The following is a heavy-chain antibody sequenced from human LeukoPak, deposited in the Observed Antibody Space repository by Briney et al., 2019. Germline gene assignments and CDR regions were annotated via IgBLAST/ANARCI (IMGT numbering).Heavy chain of an antibody. CDR1: GGTFSSYA. D-gene: IGHD3-10*01. J-gene: IGHJ4*02. Sequence: GASVKVSCKASGGTFSSYAISWVRQAPGQGLEWMGWINPNSGGTVYARKFEGRVSMTRDTSLSTVYMDLSGLISDDTAVYFCARGRGRAVIMSPLAYWGLGTLVTVSS. CDR2: INPNSGGT. V-gene: IGHV1-2*02. CDR3: ARGRGRAVIMSPLAY.